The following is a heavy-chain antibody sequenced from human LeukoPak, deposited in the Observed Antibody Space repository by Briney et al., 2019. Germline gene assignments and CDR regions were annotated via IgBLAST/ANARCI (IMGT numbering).Heavy chain of an antibody. Sequence: ASVKVSCKASGYTFTSYDINWVRQATGQGLEWMGWMNPNSGNTGYAQKFQGRVTMTRNTSISTAYMELSSLRSEDTAVYYCARAYSSSWYFSYYYYYMDVWGKGTTVTISS. CDR3: ARAYSSSWYFSYYYYYMDV. CDR2: MNPNSGNT. CDR1: GYTFTSYD. V-gene: IGHV1-8*01. J-gene: IGHJ6*03. D-gene: IGHD6-13*01.